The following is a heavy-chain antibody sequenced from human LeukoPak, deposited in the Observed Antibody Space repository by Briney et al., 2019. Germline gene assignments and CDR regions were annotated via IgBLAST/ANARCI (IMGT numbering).Heavy chain of an antibody. CDR2: IGTAGDT. J-gene: IGHJ4*02. CDR1: GFTFSSYD. Sequence: GGSLRLSCAASGFTFSSYDMHWVRQATGKCLEWVSAIGTAGDTYYPGSVKGRFTISRENAKNSLYLQMNSLRAGDTAVYYCARGGLPGIAVAGPDYWGQGTLVTVSS. V-gene: IGHV3-13*01. CDR3: ARGGLPGIAVAGPDY. D-gene: IGHD6-19*01.